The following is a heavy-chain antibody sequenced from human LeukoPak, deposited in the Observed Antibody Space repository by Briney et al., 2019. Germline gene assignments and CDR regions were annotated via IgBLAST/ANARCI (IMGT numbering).Heavy chain of an antibody. D-gene: IGHD6-13*01. J-gene: IGHJ4*02. Sequence: SETLSLTCTVSGGYISSYYWSWIRQPSGKGLEWIGYIYYSGSTNYNPSLKSRVTISVDTSKNQFSLKLSSVTAAHTAVYYCARGSVAAAGRFDYWGQGTLVTVSS. CDR2: IYYSGST. CDR3: ARGSVAAAGRFDY. CDR1: GGYISSYY. V-gene: IGHV4-59*01.